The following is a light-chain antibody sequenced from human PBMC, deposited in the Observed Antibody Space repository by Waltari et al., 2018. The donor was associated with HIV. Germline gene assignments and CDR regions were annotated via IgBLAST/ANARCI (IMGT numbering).Light chain of an antibody. CDR2: GAS. Sequence: EIVMTQSPATLSVSPGERATLSCRASQSVSSNLAWYQQKPGQAPRLLIYGASTRATCIPARFSVSGSGTEFTLTISSLQSEDFAVYYCQQYKNWPPLFTFGPGTKVDIK. CDR1: QSVSSN. CDR3: QQYKNWPPLFT. J-gene: IGKJ3*01. V-gene: IGKV3-15*01.